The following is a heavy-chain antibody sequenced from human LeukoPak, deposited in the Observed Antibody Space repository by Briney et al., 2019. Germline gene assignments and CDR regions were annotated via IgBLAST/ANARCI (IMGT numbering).Heavy chain of an antibody. Sequence: GESLKISCKGSGYSITAYSIAWVRQMPGKGLEWMGIIFPGETDARYSPSFQGQVTISVDQSIRTAYLQWSSLKASDTAMYYCARRFADNGLFAFDMWGQGTMVTVSS. D-gene: IGHD5-12*01. CDR3: ARRFADNGLFAFDM. CDR1: GYSITAYS. CDR2: IFPGETDA. J-gene: IGHJ3*02. V-gene: IGHV5-51*01.